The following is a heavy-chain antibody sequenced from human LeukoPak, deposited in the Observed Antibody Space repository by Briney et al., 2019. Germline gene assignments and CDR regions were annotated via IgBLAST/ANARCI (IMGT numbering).Heavy chain of an antibody. V-gene: IGHV4-30-2*01. CDR2: IYHSGST. CDR3: ARTVGWRNDAFDI. Sequence: PSETLSLTCTVSGDSISSGGYYWSWIRQPPGKGLEWIGYIYHSGSTYYSPSLKSRVTISVDRSKNPFSLKLTSVTAADTAVYYCARTVGWRNDAFDIWGQGTMVTVSS. D-gene: IGHD4-23*01. CDR1: GDSISSGGYY. J-gene: IGHJ3*02.